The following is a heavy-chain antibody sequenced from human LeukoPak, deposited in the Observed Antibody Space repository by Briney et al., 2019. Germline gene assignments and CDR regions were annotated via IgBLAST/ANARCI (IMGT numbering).Heavy chain of an antibody. Sequence: SETLSLTCTVSGGSISSGSYYWSWIRQPAGKGLEWIGRIYTSGRTNYNPSLKSRVTISLDTSKNQFSLKLSSVTAADTAVYYCAREPSSEFYDFWSDYYYHFDYWGQGTLVTVSS. J-gene: IGHJ4*02. CDR3: AREPSSEFYDFWSDYYYHFDY. D-gene: IGHD3-3*01. CDR2: IYTSGRT. CDR1: GGSISSGSYY. V-gene: IGHV4-61*02.